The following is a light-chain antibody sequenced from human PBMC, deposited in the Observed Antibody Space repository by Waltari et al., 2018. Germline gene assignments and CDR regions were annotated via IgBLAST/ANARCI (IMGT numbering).Light chain of an antibody. Sequence: QSALTQPPSASGSPGQSVTISCTGTSSDFGGDNYVSWYQRHPGKAPKLMIYEVNKRPSGVPDRFSGSKSGNTASLTVSGLQAEDEAEYSCSSYAGSNNWVFGGGTKLTVL. CDR3: SSYAGSNNWV. J-gene: IGLJ3*02. CDR1: SSDFGGDNY. CDR2: EVN. V-gene: IGLV2-8*01.